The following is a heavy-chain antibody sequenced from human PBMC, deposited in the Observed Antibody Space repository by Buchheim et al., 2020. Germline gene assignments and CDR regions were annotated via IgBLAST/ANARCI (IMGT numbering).Heavy chain of an antibody. CDR1: GYTFTNYW. J-gene: IGHJ4*02. V-gene: IGHV5-51*01. Sequence: EVQLEQSGAEVKKPGESLKISCKGSGYTFTNYWIGWVRQMPGKGLEWVAIINTAGSDTRYSPSFQGQVTISVDKSIFTAYLQWSSLKDSDTAMYYCARRGTSAGRIGGNFDYWGQGTL. CDR2: INTAGSDT. CDR3: ARRGTSAGRIGGNFDY. D-gene: IGHD2-15*01.